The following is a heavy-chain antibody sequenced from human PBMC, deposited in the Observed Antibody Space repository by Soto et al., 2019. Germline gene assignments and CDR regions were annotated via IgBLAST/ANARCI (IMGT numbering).Heavy chain of an antibody. V-gene: IGHV4-39*01. D-gene: IGHD4-4*01. CDR3: ARTTGRHLDF. CDR1: YASISASNAS. CDR2: IDYSGTA. J-gene: IGHJ4*02. Sequence: PSDTRSLPVRVPYASISASNASWGWVRHPPGKGLEWIGNIDYSGTAYFNLSLGTRVTFPVDTSKNQFSLTLYSVTAADTAVYSCARTTGRHLDFWGQGILVTVS.